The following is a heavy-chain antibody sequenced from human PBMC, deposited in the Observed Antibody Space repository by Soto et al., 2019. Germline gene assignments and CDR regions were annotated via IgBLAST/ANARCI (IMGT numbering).Heavy chain of an antibody. Sequence: EVQLVESGGGLVQPGGSLRLSCAASGFTCSRYWMHWVRQAPGEGLMWVSRINSDGSMTSYADSVKGRFTISRDNAKNTVYLHMNSLRAEDTAXXXXVRGKDQYNTLTYSYYDQWGQGT. V-gene: IGHV3-74*01. CDR1: GFTCSRYW. CDR3: VRGKDQYNTLTYSYYDQ. J-gene: IGHJ5*02. CDR2: INSDGSMT. D-gene: IGHD4-4*01.